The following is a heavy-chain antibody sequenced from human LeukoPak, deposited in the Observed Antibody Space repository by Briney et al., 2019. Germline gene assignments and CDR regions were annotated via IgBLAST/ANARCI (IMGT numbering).Heavy chain of an antibody. J-gene: IGHJ4*02. CDR3: AKVSRFLEWLPAYGYFDY. CDR1: GFTFSSYA. D-gene: IGHD3-3*01. CDR2: ISGSGGST. Sequence: QSGGSLRLSCAASGFTFSSYAMSWVRQAPGKGLEWVSAISGSGGSTYYADSVKGRFTISRDNSKNTLYLQMNSLRAEDTAVYYCAKVSRFLEWLPAYGYFDYWGQGTLVIVSS. V-gene: IGHV3-23*01.